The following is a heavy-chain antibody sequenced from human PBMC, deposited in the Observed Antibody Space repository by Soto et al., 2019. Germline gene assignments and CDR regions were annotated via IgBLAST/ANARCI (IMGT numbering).Heavy chain of an antibody. D-gene: IGHD3-10*01. CDR2: ISVSSGKT. CDR3: ARSSISMDRGFIITGRGDAFDI. CDR1: GYIFTSYG. J-gene: IGHJ3*02. V-gene: IGHV1-18*04. Sequence: ASVEVSCKASGYIFTSYGISWVRQAPGQGLEWMGWISVSSGKTNYAQKVEGRVTVTTDTSTRTAYKELRSLRSDDTAVYYCARSSISMDRGFIITGRGDAFDIWGQGTMVTVSS.